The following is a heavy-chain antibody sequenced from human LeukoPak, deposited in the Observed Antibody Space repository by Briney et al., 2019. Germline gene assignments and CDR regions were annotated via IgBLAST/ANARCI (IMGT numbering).Heavy chain of an antibody. CDR2: INPSGGST. J-gene: IGHJ4*02. CDR1: GYSFNSQG. Sequence: ASVKVSCKASGYSFNSQGMNWVRQAPGQGLEWMGIINPSGGSTSYAQKFQGRVTMTRDMSASTVYMELSSLRSEDTAVYYCAIAAAGTGSLDYWGQGTLVTVSS. CDR3: AIAAAGTGSLDY. D-gene: IGHD6-13*01. V-gene: IGHV1-46*02.